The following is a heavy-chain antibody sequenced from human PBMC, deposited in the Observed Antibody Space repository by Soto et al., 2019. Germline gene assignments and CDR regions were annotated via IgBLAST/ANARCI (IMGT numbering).Heavy chain of an antibody. Sequence: QVQLVQSGAEVKKPGASVKVSCKVSGYTLTELSMHWVRQAPGKGLEWMGGFDPEDGETIYAQKFQGRVTMTEDTSTETAYMELSSLRSEDTAVDYCATDAGGGSYLNIDYWGQGTLVTVSS. CDR2: FDPEDGET. D-gene: IGHD1-26*01. J-gene: IGHJ4*02. CDR1: GYTLTELS. V-gene: IGHV1-24*01. CDR3: ATDAGGGSYLNIDY.